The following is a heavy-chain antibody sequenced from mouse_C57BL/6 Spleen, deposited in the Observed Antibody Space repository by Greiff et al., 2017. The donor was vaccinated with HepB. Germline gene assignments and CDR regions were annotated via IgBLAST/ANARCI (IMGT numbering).Heavy chain of an antibody. CDR3: ARTRSTMVTGGFAY. V-gene: IGHV5-17*01. D-gene: IGHD2-2*01. CDR1: GFTFSDYG. CDR2: ISSGSSTI. J-gene: IGHJ3*01. Sequence: EVKLVESGGGLVKPGGSLKLSCAASGFTFSDYGMHWVRQAPEKGLEWVAYISSGSSTIYYADTVKGRFTISRDNAKNTLFLQMTSLRSEDTAMYYCARTRSTMVTGGFAYWGQGTLVTVSA.